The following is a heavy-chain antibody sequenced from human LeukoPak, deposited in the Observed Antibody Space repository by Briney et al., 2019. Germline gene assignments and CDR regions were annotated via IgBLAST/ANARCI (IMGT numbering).Heavy chain of an antibody. Sequence: KPSETLSLTCTVSGGSISSSSYYWGWIRQPPGKGLEWIGSIYYSGSTYYNPSLKSRVTISVDTSKNQFSLKLSSVTAADTAVYYCARHLSYYYYYGMDVWGQGTTVTVSS. J-gene: IGHJ6*02. CDR2: IYYSGST. CDR3: ARHLSYYYYYGMDV. V-gene: IGHV4-39*01. CDR1: GGSISSSSYY.